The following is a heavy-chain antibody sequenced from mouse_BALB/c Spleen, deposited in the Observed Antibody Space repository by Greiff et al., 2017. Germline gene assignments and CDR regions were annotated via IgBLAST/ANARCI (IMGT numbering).Heavy chain of an antibody. CDR3: ARGDDYDEVGFAY. D-gene: IGHD2-4*01. CDR1: GFNIKDTY. V-gene: IGHV14-3*02. CDR2: IDPANGNT. Sequence: VQLKESGAELVKPGASVKLSCTASGFNIKDTYMHWVKQRPEQGLEWIGRIDPANGNTKYDPKFQGKATITADTSSNTAYLQLSSLTSEDTAVYYCARGDDYDEVGFAYWGQGTLVTVSA. J-gene: IGHJ3*01.